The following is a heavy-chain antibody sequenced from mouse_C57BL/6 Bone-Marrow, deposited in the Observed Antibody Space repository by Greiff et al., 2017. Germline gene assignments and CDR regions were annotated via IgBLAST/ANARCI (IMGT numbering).Heavy chain of an antibody. Sequence: QVQLQQSGAELVRPGTSVKLSCKASGYTFTSYWMHWVKQRPGQGLEWIGVIDPSDSYTNYNQKFKGKATLTVDKSSSTAYMQLSSLTSEDSAVYYSAGGVGQEHWGQGTLVTVSA. CDR2: IDPSDSYT. V-gene: IGHV1-59*01. J-gene: IGHJ3*01. CDR3: AGGVGQEH. CDR1: GYTFTSYW. D-gene: IGHD3-3*01.